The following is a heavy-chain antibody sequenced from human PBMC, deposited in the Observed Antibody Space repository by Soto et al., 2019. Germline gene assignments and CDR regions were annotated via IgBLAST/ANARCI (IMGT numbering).Heavy chain of an antibody. Sequence: QVQLVESGGGVVQPGRSLRLSCAASGFTFNTYGMHWVRQAPGKGLEWVAIISYDGSNKDYADSVKGRFTISRDNSKNTLYLQMNSLRAEDTAGYYCAKEGRGPPDYYYYYGLDVWGQGTTVTVSS. CDR1: GFTFNTYG. CDR3: AKEGRGPPDYYYYYGLDV. V-gene: IGHV3-30*18. CDR2: ISYDGSNK. J-gene: IGHJ6*02. D-gene: IGHD3-10*01.